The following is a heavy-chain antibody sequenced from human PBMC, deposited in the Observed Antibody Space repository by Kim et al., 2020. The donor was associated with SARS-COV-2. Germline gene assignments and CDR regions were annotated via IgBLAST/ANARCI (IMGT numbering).Heavy chain of an antibody. Sequence: NDAQKLQGRVTMTTDTSTSTAYMELRSLRSDDTAVYYCARSIAVAPFFDYWGQGTLVTVSS. D-gene: IGHD6-19*01. CDR3: ARSIAVAPFFDY. V-gene: IGHV1-18*01. J-gene: IGHJ4*02.